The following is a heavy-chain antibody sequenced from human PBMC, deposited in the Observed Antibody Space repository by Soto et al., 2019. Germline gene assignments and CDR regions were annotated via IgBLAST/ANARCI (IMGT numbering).Heavy chain of an antibody. V-gene: IGHV1-69*13. CDR2: IIPMFNIT. Sequence: SVKVSCKASGGTFISYVYNWVRQAPGQGLEWMGGIIPMFNITNFAQKFQGRTTITADESTTTAYMELSSLRSEDTAVYYCARLPTLSTPTSVMDFWAQGPTLSVSS. J-gene: IGHJ6*02. CDR1: GGTFISYV. D-gene: IGHD2-2*01. CDR3: ARLPTLSTPTSVMDF.